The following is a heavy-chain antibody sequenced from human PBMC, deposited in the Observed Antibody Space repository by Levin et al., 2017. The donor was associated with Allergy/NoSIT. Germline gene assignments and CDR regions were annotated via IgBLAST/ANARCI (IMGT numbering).Heavy chain of an antibody. CDR1: GGSISSYY. D-gene: IGHD3-10*01. V-gene: IGHV4-59*01. J-gene: IGHJ4*02. Sequence: PSETLSLTCTVSGGSISSYYWSWIRQPPGKGLEWIGYIYYSGSTNYNPSLKSRVTISVDTSKNQFSLKLSSVTAADTAVYYCARARKNYYGSGSYFDYWGQGTLVTVSS. CDR3: ARARKNYYGSGSYFDY. CDR2: IYYSGST.